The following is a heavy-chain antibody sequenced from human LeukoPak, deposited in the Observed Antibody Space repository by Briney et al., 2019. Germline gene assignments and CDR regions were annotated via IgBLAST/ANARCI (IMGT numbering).Heavy chain of an antibody. CDR1: GFASSSFG. CDR3: ATDGGGSPFDF. V-gene: IGHV3-48*01. J-gene: IGHJ4*02. CDR2: ISSSSSTI. Sequence: HPGGSLRLSCAASGFASSSFGMNWVRQAPGKGLEWVSYISSSSSTIYYADSVKGRFTISRDNSKSTLYLQMNSLRADDTAVYYCATDGGGSPFDFWGQGTLVTVSS. D-gene: IGHD2-15*01.